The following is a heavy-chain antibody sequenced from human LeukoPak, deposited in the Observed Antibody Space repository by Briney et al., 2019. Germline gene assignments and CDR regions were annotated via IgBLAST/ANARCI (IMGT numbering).Heavy chain of an antibody. CDR2: ISYDGSNK. V-gene: IGHV3-30-3*01. CDR3: ASGGDSS. J-gene: IGHJ5*02. CDR1: AFTFSSYA. Sequence: GRSLRLSCAASAFTFSSYAMHWVRQAPGKGLEWVAVISYDGSNKYYADSVKGRFTISRDNSKNTLYLQMNSLRAEDTAVYYCASGGDSSWGQGTLVTVSS. D-gene: IGHD5-18*01.